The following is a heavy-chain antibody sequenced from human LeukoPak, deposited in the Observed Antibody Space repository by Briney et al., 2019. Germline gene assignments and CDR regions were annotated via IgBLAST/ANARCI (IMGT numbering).Heavy chain of an antibody. CDR1: GYTFTGYY. Sequence: GASVKVSCKASGYTFTGYYMHWVRQAPGQGLEWMAWINPNSGGTNYAQKFQGRVTMTRDTSISTAYMELSRLRSDDTAVYYCARPGSYYSNWFDPWGQGTLVTVSS. D-gene: IGHD3-10*01. J-gene: IGHJ5*02. V-gene: IGHV1-2*02. CDR2: INPNSGGT. CDR3: ARPGSYYSNWFDP.